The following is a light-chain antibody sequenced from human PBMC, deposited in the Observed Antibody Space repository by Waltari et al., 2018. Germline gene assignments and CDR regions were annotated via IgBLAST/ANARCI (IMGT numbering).Light chain of an antibody. CDR1: QSVLYCFNDKNY. Sequence: DLVMTQSPDPLAVSLGERATIYCNSRQSVLYCFNDKNYLAWYQQKPGQPPKLLIYWASSRESGVPDRFSGSGSGTDFTLTISSLQAEDVAVYYCHQYFSTPRTFGQGTKVEIK. V-gene: IGKV4-1*01. CDR2: WAS. J-gene: IGKJ1*01. CDR3: HQYFSTPRT.